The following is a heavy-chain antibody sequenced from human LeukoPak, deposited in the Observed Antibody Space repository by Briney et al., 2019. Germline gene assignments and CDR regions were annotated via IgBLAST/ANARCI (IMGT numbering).Heavy chain of an antibody. Sequence: GGSLRLSCAASGFTFSSYGMHWVRQAPGKGLEWVAFIRYDGSNKYYADSVKGRFTISRDNSKNTLYLQMNSLRAEDTAVYYCAKDFGKALAQYYFDYWGQGTLVTVSS. V-gene: IGHV3-30*02. J-gene: IGHJ4*02. D-gene: IGHD3-10*01. CDR2: IRYDGSNK. CDR3: AKDFGKALAQYYFDY. CDR1: GFTFSSYG.